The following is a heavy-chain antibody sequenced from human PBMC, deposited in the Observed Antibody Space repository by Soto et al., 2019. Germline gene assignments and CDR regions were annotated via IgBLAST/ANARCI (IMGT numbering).Heavy chain of an antibody. CDR2: IYWDDDK. D-gene: IGHD2-8*01. CDR1: GFSLSTRGVG. V-gene: IGHV2-5*02. Sequence: QITLKESGPTLVKPTQTLTLTCTFSGFSLSTRGVGVGWIRQPPGKPLEWLPLIYWDDDKRYSPSLKTRLTITKDTSKNQVVLTMTNMDPVETATYSCAHIGVSKWFDFWGQGTLVTVSS. J-gene: IGHJ4*02. CDR3: AHIGVSKWFDF.